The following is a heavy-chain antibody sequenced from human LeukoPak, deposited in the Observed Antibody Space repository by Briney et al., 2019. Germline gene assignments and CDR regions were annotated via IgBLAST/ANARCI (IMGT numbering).Heavy chain of an antibody. CDR1: GYTFNNYA. Sequence: GGSLRLSCAASGYTFNNYAMNWVRQAPGKGLEWVSSISGSGGNTYYADSVKGRFTISRDNSKSTLYIQMNSLRAEDTAVYYCARAKPKNMVRGLIMRRESRYYFDYWGQGTLVTVSS. D-gene: IGHD3-10*01. CDR3: ARAKPKNMVRGLIMRRESRYYFDY. J-gene: IGHJ4*02. V-gene: IGHV3-23*01. CDR2: ISGSGGNT.